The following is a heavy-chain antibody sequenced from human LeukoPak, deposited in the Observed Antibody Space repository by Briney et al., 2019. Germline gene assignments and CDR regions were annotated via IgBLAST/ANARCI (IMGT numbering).Heavy chain of an antibody. CDR2: INHSGST. CDR3: ARAEYNWFDP. V-gene: IGHV4-34*01. CDR1: GGSFSGYY. Sequence: PSETLSLPCAVYGGSFSGYYWSWIRQPPGKGLEWIGEINHSGSTNYNPSLKSRVTISVDTSKNQFSLKLSSVTAADTAVYYCARAEYNWFDPWGQGTLVTVSS. J-gene: IGHJ5*02.